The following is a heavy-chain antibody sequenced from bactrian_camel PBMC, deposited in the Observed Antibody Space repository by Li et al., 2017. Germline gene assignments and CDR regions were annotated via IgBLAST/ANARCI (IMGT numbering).Heavy chain of an antibody. J-gene: IGHJ4*01. CDR3: AARGSSYRCLGTNGGRQGYNY. CDR1: GDTVGRYC. Sequence: HVQLVESGGGSVQVGGSLRLSCVASGDTVGRYCMAWFRQSPGKEREGVAGIDSDGLATYDDSAKGRFMISKDNDKNTVYLQMNNLKPEDSAMYYCAARGSSYRCLGTNGGRQGYNYWGQGTQVTVS. D-gene: IGHD1*01. V-gene: IGHV3S6*01. CDR2: IDSDGLAT.